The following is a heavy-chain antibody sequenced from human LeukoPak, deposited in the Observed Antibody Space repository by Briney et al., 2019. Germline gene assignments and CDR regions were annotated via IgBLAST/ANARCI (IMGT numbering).Heavy chain of an antibody. Sequence: PGGSLRLSCAASGFTFSSYSMNWVRQAPGKGLEWVSSISSSSSYIYYADSVKGRFTISRDNAKNSLYLQMNSLRAEDTAVYYCARAPPHDLRGYSYGFGYWGKGTLVTASS. CDR3: ARAPPHDLRGYSYGFGY. J-gene: IGHJ4*02. CDR2: ISSSSSYI. CDR1: GFTFSSYS. D-gene: IGHD5-18*01. V-gene: IGHV3-21*01.